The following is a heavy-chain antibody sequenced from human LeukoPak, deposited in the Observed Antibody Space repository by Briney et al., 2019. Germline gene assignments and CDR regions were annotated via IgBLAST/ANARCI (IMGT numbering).Heavy chain of an antibody. D-gene: IGHD1-26*01. CDR3: AKSHLPTSYSGTYYCDY. J-gene: IGHJ4*02. CDR2: IKSKTDGGTT. V-gene: IGHV3-15*01. CDR1: GFTFSNAW. Sequence: GGSLRLSCAASGFTFSNAWMSWVRQAPGKGLEWVGRIKSKTDGGTTDYAAPVKGRFTISRDDSKNTLYLQMDSLRADDTVVYYCAKSHLPTSYSGTYYCDYWGQGTLVTVSS.